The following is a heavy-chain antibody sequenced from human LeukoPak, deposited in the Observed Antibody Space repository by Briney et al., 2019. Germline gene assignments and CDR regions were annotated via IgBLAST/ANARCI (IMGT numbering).Heavy chain of an antibody. Sequence: PSETLSLTCTVSGSSISSYYWSWIRQPPGKGLERIGYIYYSGSTNYNPSLKSRVTISVDTSKNQFSLKLSSVTAADTAVYYCARARELLPNFDYWGQGTLVTVSS. CDR3: ARARELLPNFDY. V-gene: IGHV4-59*01. J-gene: IGHJ4*02. CDR2: IYYSGST. CDR1: GSSISSYY. D-gene: IGHD1-26*01.